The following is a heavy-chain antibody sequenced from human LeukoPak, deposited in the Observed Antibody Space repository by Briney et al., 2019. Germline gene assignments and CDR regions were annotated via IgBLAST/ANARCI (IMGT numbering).Heavy chain of an antibody. J-gene: IGHJ4*02. CDR1: GFTFSSYG. CDR2: ISYDGSNK. CDR3: ARDLYSYDN. V-gene: IGHV3-30*03. D-gene: IGHD5-18*01. Sequence: GGSLRLSCAASGFTFSSYGMHWVRQAPGKGLEWVAVISYDGSNKYYADSVKGRFTISRDNSKNTLYLQMNSLRAEDTAVYYCARDLYSYDNWGQGTLVTVSS.